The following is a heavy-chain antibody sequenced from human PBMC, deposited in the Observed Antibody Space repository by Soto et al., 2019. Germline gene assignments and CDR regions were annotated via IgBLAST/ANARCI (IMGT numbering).Heavy chain of an antibody. CDR2: ISAYNGNT. J-gene: IGHJ5*02. CDR1: GYTFTSYG. Sequence: QVQLVQSGAEVKKPGASVKVSCKASGYTFTSYGISWVRQAPGQGLEWMGGISAYNGNTKYAQKLQGRVTMTTDTSTSTAYMELRSMRSHDAAVYCCARVTGSGYHNWFDPWRQGTLVTVSS. D-gene: IGHD3-22*01. V-gene: IGHV1-18*01. CDR3: ARVTGSGYHNWFDP.